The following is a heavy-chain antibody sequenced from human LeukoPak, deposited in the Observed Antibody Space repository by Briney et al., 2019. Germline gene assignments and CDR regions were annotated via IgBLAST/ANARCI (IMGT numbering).Heavy chain of an antibody. Sequence: GGSLRLSCAASGFTFSSYGMHWVRQAPGKGLEWVALIWYDGSNKFYADSVKGRFTISRDNSKNTLYLQMNSLRDEDTAVYYCAKEGGTTMDYAMDVWGQGTTVTVSS. CDR2: IWYDGSNK. J-gene: IGHJ6*02. D-gene: IGHD3-10*01. V-gene: IGHV3-33*06. CDR3: AKEGGTTMDYAMDV. CDR1: GFTFSSYG.